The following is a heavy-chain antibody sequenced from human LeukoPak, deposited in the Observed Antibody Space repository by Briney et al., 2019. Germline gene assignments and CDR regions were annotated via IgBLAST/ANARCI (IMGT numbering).Heavy chain of an antibody. CDR1: GFTFRDYT. D-gene: IGHD2-21*01. Sequence: GSLRLSCAASGFTFRDYTMNWVRQPPGKGLEWIGEINHSGSTNYNPSLKSRVTISVDTSKNQFSLKLSSVTAADTAVYYCARVLQAYLFDYWGQGTLVTVSS. J-gene: IGHJ4*02. CDR3: ARVLQAYLFDY. V-gene: IGHV4-34*01. CDR2: INHSGST.